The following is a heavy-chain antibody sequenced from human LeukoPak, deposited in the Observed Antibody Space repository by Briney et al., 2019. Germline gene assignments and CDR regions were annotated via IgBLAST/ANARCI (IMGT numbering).Heavy chain of an antibody. Sequence: ASVKVSCKASVGTFSSYAISWVRQAPGQGLEWMGWINPNSGGTNYAQKFQGRVTLTRDTSISTAYMELSRLTYDDTAVYYCARDGATVTPHCDYWGQGTLVTVSS. CDR3: ARDGATVTPHCDY. V-gene: IGHV1-2*02. J-gene: IGHJ4*02. D-gene: IGHD4-17*01. CDR2: INPNSGGT. CDR1: VGTFSSYA.